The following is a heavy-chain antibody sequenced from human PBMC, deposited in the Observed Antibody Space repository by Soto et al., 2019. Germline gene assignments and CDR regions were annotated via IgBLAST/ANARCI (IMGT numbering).Heavy chain of an antibody. V-gene: IGHV4-59*08. CDR3: ARHDSYVYSLFGGNWYFDL. CDR2: IYYSGST. CDR1: GGSISSYY. J-gene: IGHJ2*01. D-gene: IGHD3-10*01. Sequence: QVQLQESGPGLVKPSETLSLTCTVSGGSISSYYWSWIRQPPGKGLEWIGYIYYSGSTNYTPSLKSRFTISVDTSKNQFSLKLISVTAADTAVYYCARHDSYVYSLFGGNWYFDLWGRGTLVTVSS.